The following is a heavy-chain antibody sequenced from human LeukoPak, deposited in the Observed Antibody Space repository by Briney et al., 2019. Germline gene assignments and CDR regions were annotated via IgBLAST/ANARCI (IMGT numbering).Heavy chain of an antibody. CDR2: IYYSGST. Sequence: SETLSLTCTVSGGSISSGGYYWSWIRQHPGKGLEGIGNIYYSGSTSYNPSLKSRLSISFDTSKNQFFLNLNSVTAADTAVYYCAREMDYYDTGGYYLQWFDPWGQGTLVTVSS. CDR1: GGSISSGGYY. V-gene: IGHV4-31*03. J-gene: IGHJ5*02. CDR3: AREMDYYDTGGYYLQWFDP. D-gene: IGHD3-22*01.